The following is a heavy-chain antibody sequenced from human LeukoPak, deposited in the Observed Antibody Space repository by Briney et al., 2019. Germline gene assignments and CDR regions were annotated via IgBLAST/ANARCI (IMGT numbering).Heavy chain of an antibody. CDR3: ATRSCSGCHWR. CDR1: GGSFSGYY. Sequence: SETLSLTCAVYGGSFSGYYWSWIRQPPGKGLEWIGEINHSGSTNYNPSLKSRVTISVDTSKNQFSLKLSSVTAADTAVYYCATRSCSGCHWRWGQGTQVTVSS. J-gene: IGHJ4*02. CDR2: INHSGST. D-gene: IGHD6-19*01. V-gene: IGHV4-34*01.